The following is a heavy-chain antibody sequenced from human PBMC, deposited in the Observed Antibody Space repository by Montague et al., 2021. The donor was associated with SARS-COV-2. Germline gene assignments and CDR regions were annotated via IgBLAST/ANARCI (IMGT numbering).Heavy chain of an antibody. CDR1: GFNVSSNY. CDR3: ARGGKYSGYGSLDY. CDR2: IYSGGST. J-gene: IGHJ4*02. V-gene: IGHV3-53*01. D-gene: IGHD5-12*01. Sequence: SLRLSCAASGFNVSSNYMSWVRQAPGKGLEWVSVIYSGGSTYYADSVKGRFTISRDNSKNTLYLQMNSLRAEDTAVYYCARGGKYSGYGSLDYWGQGTLVTVSS.